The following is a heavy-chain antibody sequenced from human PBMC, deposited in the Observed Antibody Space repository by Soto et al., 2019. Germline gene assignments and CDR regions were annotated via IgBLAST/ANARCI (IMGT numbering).Heavy chain of an antibody. V-gene: IGHV1-46*01. D-gene: IGHD6-19*01. CDR1: GYTFTSYS. Sequence: QVQLVQSGAEVKKPGASVKVSCKASGYTFTSYSMHWVRQAPGQGLEWMGIINPSGGSTSYAQKFQGRVTMTRDTSRSIVYRELSSLRSEDTAVYYCARDLLAVAVDYGMDVWGQGTTVTVSS. CDR2: INPSGGST. J-gene: IGHJ6*02. CDR3: ARDLLAVAVDYGMDV.